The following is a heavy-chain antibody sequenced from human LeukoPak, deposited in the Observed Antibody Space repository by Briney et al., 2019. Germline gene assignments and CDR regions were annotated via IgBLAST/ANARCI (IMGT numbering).Heavy chain of an antibody. CDR3: ARALPYGYCTNGVCPEY. Sequence: SVKVSCKASGGTFSSYPISWVRQAPGQGLEWMGGIIPIFGTANYAQKFQGRVTITADESTSTAYMELSSLRSEDTAVYYCARALPYGYCTNGVCPEYWGQGTLVTVSS. CDR1: GGTFSSYP. CDR2: IIPIFGTA. D-gene: IGHD2-8*01. J-gene: IGHJ4*02. V-gene: IGHV1-69*13.